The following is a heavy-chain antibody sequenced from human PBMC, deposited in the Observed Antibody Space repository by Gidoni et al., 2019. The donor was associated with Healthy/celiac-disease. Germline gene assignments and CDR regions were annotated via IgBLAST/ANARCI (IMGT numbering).Heavy chain of an antibody. CDR1: GFTLSSYA. D-gene: IGHD3-9*01. CDR3: AKDELLRYFDWLPWDAFDI. J-gene: IGHJ3*02. Sequence: EVQLLESGGGLVQPGGSLRLSCAASGFTLSSYAMCWVRQATGQGLEWVSLISGSGGSTYYADSVTGRFTISRDNSKNTLYLQMNSLRAEDTAVYYCAKDELLRYFDWLPWDAFDIWGQGTMVTVSS. V-gene: IGHV3-23*01. CDR2: ISGSGGST.